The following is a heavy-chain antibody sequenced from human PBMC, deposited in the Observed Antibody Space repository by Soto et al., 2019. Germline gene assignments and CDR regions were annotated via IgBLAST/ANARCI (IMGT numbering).Heavy chain of an antibody. Sequence: PSETLSLTCAVYGGSFSGYYWSWIRQPPGKGLEWIGEINHSGSTNYNPSLKSRVTISVDTSKNQFSLKLSSVTAADTAVYYCARGPYYVSGSPLKFYYSSNYRHFWD. CDR1: GGSFSGYY. CDR3: ARGPYYVSGSPLKFYYSSNYRHF. D-gene: IGHD3-10*01. CDR2: INHSGST. J-gene: IGHJ6*03. V-gene: IGHV4-34*01.